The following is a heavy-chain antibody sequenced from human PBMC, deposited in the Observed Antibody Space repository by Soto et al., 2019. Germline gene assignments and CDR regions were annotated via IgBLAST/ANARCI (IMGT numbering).Heavy chain of an antibody. CDR1: GYTFTGYY. D-gene: IGHD2-2*01. Sequence: ASVKVSCKASGYTFTGYYMHWVRQAPGQGLEWMGWINPNSGGTNYAQKFQGWVTMTRDTSISTAYMELSRLRSDDTAVYYCARGPQLSPEDIVVVPAAYFNNWFDPWGQGTLVTVSS. V-gene: IGHV1-2*04. CDR3: ARGPQLSPEDIVVVPAAYFNNWFDP. J-gene: IGHJ5*02. CDR2: INPNSGGT.